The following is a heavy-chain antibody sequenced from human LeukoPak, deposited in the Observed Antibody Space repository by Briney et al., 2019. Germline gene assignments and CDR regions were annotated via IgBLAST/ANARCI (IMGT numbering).Heavy chain of an antibody. V-gene: IGHV4-34*01. J-gene: IGHJ4*02. Sequence: SETLSLTCAVYGGSFSGYYWSWIRQPPREGLEWIGDIKHSGSTNYNPSLKSRVNISVDTSKNQFSPKLRSVTAADTAVYYCARGRYSFAYWGQGTLVSVSS. CDR2: IKHSGST. CDR3: ARGRYSFAY. D-gene: IGHD5-18*01. CDR1: GGSFSGYY.